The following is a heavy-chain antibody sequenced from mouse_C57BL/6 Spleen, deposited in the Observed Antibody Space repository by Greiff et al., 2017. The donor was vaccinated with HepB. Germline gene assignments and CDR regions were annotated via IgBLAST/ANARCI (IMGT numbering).Heavy chain of an antibody. CDR3: ARTGWDGYYFDY. D-gene: IGHD4-1*01. CDR2: ISYDGSN. V-gene: IGHV3-6*01. J-gene: IGHJ2*01. Sequence: EVKLQESGPGLVKPSQSLSLTCSVTGYSITSGYYWNWIRQFPGNKLEWMGYISYDGSNNYNPSLKNRISITRDTSKNQFFLKLNSVTTEDTATYYCARTGWDGYYFDYWGQGTTLTVSS. CDR1: GYSITSGYY.